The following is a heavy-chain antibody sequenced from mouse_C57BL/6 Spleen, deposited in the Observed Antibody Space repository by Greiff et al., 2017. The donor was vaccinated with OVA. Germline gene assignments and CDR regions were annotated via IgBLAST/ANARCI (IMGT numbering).Heavy chain of an antibody. CDR2: IDPSDSYT. CDR1: GYTFTSYW. Sequence: VQLQQPGAELVMPGASVKLSCKASGYTFTSYWMHWVKQRPGQGLEWIGEIDPSDSYTNYNQKFKGKSTLTVDKSSSTAYMQLSSLTSEDSAVYYCARRIYAGRYYAMDYWGQGTSVTVSS. CDR3: ARRIYAGRYYAMDY. D-gene: IGHD2-3*01. V-gene: IGHV1-69*01. J-gene: IGHJ4*01.